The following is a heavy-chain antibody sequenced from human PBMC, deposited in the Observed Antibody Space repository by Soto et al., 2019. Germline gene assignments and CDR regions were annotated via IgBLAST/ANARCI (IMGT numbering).Heavy chain of an antibody. CDR3: ERYNWKGGWGSAFDI. CDR1: GFTFSDYD. J-gene: IGHJ3*02. V-gene: IGHV3-11*01. CDR2: VSRSGAI. D-gene: IGHD1-1*01. Sequence: GGSLRLSCAASGFTFSDYDMTWIRQTPGKGLEWVSYVSRSGAIDYAESVKGRFTISRDNAKNSLDLQMNSLRVEDTAVYYCERYNWKGGWGSAFDIWGQGTMVTVSS.